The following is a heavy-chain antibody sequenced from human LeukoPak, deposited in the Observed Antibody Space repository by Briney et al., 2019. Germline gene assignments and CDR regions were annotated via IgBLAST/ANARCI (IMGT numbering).Heavy chain of an antibody. CDR3: ARGGGPKYSSSTIDY. D-gene: IGHD6-13*01. CDR2: MNPNSGNT. Sequence: ASVKVSCKASGYTFTSYDINWVRQAPGQGLEWMGWMNPNSGNTGYAQKFQGRVTITRNTSISTAYMELSSLRSEDTAVYYCARGGGPKYSSSTIDYWGQGTLVTVSS. V-gene: IGHV1-8*01. CDR1: GYTFTSYD. J-gene: IGHJ4*02.